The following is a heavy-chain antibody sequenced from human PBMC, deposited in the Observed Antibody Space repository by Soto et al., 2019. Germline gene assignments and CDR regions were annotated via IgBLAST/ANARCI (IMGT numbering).Heavy chain of an antibody. V-gene: IGHV5-10-1*01. CDR3: ARLHIRIRRDPGTYGSGSYYNGYYYGMDV. J-gene: IGHJ6*02. CDR2: IDPSDSYT. D-gene: IGHD3-10*01. Sequence: PGESLKISCNGSGYSFTSYWISWVRQMPWKGLEWMGRIDPSDSYTNYSPSFQGHVTISADKSISTAYLQWSSLKASDTAMYYCARLHIRIRRDPGTYGSGSYYNGYYYGMDVWGQGTTVTVSS. CDR1: GYSFTSYW.